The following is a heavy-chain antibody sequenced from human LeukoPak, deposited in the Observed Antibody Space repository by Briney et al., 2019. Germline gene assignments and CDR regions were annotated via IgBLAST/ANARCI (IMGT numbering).Heavy chain of an antibody. Sequence: GGSLRLSCVASGFTFSSYAMSWVRQAPGKGPEWVSGVSGSGDSTYFADSVKGRFTISGDNSKNKVYLQMTGLRVEDTAVYYCARCRVIPAFFDYWGQGTLVTASS. CDR2: VSGSGDST. D-gene: IGHD3-22*01. J-gene: IGHJ4*02. V-gene: IGHV3-23*01. CDR3: ARCRVIPAFFDY. CDR1: GFTFSSYA.